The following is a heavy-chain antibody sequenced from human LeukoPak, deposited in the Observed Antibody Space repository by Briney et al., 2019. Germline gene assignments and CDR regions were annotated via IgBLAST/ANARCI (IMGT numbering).Heavy chain of an antibody. CDR1: GYIFTSYW. D-gene: IGHD2-8*01. Sequence: GESLKISCKGSGYIFTSYWIGWVRQMPGKGLEWMGIIYPGDSDTRYSPSFQGQVPISADKSISTAYLQWSSLKASDTAMYYCARESDCTNGVCYPFWFDYWGQGTLVTVSS. J-gene: IGHJ4*02. CDR3: ARESDCTNGVCYPFWFDY. CDR2: IYPGDSDT. V-gene: IGHV5-51*01.